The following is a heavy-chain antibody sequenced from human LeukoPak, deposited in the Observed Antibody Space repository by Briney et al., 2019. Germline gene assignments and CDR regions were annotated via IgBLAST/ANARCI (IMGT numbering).Heavy chain of an antibody. J-gene: IGHJ6*02. CDR2: IYYSGRT. V-gene: IGHV4-59*08. Sequence: SETLSLTCTVSGGSISSYYWSWIRQPPGKGLEWIGYIYYSGRTNYNSSLKSRVTISVDTSKNQFSLKLSSVTAADTAVYYCARLLTGSRTKKNYYYGMDVWGQGTTVTASS. D-gene: IGHD3-9*01. CDR1: GGSISSYY. CDR3: ARLLTGSRTKKNYYYGMDV.